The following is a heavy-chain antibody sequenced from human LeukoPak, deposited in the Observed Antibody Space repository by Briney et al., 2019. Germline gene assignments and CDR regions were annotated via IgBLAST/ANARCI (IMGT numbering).Heavy chain of an antibody. V-gene: IGHV3-66*01. CDR2: IYSGGST. CDR3: ARDMTTVTTGDY. J-gene: IGHJ4*02. CDR1: GFTVSSNY. Sequence: PGGSLRLSCAAPGFTVSSNYMSWVRQAPGKGLEWVSVIYSGGSTYYADSVKGRFTISRDNSKNTLYLQLNSLRAEDTAVYYCARDMTTVTTGDYWGQGTLVTVSS. D-gene: IGHD4-17*01.